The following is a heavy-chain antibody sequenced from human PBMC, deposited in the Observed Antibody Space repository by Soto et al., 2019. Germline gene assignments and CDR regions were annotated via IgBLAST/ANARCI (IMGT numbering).Heavy chain of an antibody. CDR1: GFTVSSYA. J-gene: IGHJ4*02. CDR2: ISAST. Sequence: QLLESGGGLVQAGGSLRLSCAASGFTVSSYALNWVRQAPGKGLEWVSGISASTYYADSVKGRFTISRDTTKNTLYLQMNSLSAEDTAIYFCAIRMYSTRWYYLDYWGQGTLVTVSS. V-gene: IGHV3-23*01. D-gene: IGHD6-13*01. CDR3: AIRMYSTRWYYLDY.